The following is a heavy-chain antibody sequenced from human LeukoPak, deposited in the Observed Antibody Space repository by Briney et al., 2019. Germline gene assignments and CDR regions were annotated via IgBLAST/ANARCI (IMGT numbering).Heavy chain of an antibody. Sequence: GESLKISCKGSGYSFTSYWIGWVRQMPGKGLEWMGIIYPGDSDTGYSPSFQGRVTISADKSISTAYLQWSSLKASDTAMYYCARRYSSSWYDVDYWGQGTLVTVSS. CDR3: ARRYSSSWYDVDY. CDR1: GYSFTSYW. D-gene: IGHD6-13*01. CDR2: IYPGDSDT. J-gene: IGHJ4*02. V-gene: IGHV5-51*01.